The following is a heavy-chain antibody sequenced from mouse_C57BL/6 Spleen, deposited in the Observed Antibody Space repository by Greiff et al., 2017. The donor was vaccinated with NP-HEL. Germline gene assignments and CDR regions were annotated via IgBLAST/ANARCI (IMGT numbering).Heavy chain of an antibody. J-gene: IGHJ1*03. V-gene: IGHV5-17*01. D-gene: IGHD1-1*01. Sequence: EVKLVESGGGLVKPGGSLKLSCAASGFTFSDYGMHWVRQAPEKGLEWVAYISSGSSTIYYADTVKGRFTISRDNAKNTLFLKMTSLRSEDTAMYYCARGDYGSSSWYFDVWGTGTTVTVSS. CDR3: ARGDYGSSSWYFDV. CDR1: GFTFSDYG. CDR2: ISSGSSTI.